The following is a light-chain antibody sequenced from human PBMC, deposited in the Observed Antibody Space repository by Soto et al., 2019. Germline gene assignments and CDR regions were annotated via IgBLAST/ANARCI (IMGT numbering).Light chain of an antibody. CDR1: SSNIGAGYD. V-gene: IGLV1-40*01. CDR3: QSFASSLSGYV. Sequence: QSVLTQPPSVSGAPGQRVTISCTGSSSNIGAGYDVHWYQELPGTAPKLLIYGNSNRPSGVPDRFSGSKSGTSVSLAITGLQVEDEADYYCQSFASSLSGYVFGAGTKVTVL. CDR2: GNS. J-gene: IGLJ1*01.